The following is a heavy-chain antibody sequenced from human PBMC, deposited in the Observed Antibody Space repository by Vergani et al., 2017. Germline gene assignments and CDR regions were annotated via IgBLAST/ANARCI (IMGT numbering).Heavy chain of an antibody. CDR2: INPNSGGT. V-gene: IGHV1-2*02. D-gene: IGHD3-22*01. CDR1: GYTFTGYY. Sequence: QVQLVQSGAEMKKPGASVKVSCKASGYTFTGYYMHWVRQAPGQGLEWMGWINPNSGGTNYAQKFQGRVTMTRDTSISTAYMELSRLRSDDTAVYYCARDHYDSSGYYYYYYYGMDVWGQGTTVTVSS. J-gene: IGHJ6*02. CDR3: ARDHYDSSGYYYYYYYGMDV.